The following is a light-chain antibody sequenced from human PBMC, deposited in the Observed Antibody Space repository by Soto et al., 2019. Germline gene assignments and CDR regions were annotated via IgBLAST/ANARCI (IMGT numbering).Light chain of an antibody. CDR3: QQYNSWPLT. Sequence: EIVMTQSPATLSVSPGETATLSCRASQSVGSDLAWYQQKPGQAPRLVIYDIFTSATGVPTSISGSGSGTEFTLTISSLQSEDFAVYYCQQYNSWPLTFGGGTKVDIK. CDR2: DIF. CDR1: QSVGSD. V-gene: IGKV3D-15*01. J-gene: IGKJ4*01.